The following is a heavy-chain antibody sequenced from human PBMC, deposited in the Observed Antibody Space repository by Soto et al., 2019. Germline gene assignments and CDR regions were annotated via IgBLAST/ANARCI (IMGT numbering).Heavy chain of an antibody. CDR2: IYYRGNT. V-gene: IGHV4-39*01. CDR3: ARLEGLATISYCFDY. J-gene: IGHJ4*02. CDR1: GDSINSDNYY. Sequence: QLQLQESGPGLVKPSETLSLTCSVSGDSINSDNYYWGWIRQPPGKGLEWIGSIYYRGNTYYNPSLKTRVTISLDKSKSPFSLKLNSVTAAESAVYFCARLEGLATISYCFDYWGQGTLVTVSS. D-gene: IGHD3-9*01.